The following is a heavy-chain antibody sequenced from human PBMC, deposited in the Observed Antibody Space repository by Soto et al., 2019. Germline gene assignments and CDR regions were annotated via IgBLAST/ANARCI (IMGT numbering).Heavy chain of an antibody. D-gene: IGHD1-1*01. CDR2: ISAYNGNT. V-gene: IGHV1-18*04. CDR1: VYTFTSYG. CDR3: SRDRLTQTSSYNYYYFGMEV. Sequence: QVQLMQSGAEVKKPGASVKVSCKASVYTFTSYGISWVRQAPGQGLEWMGWISAYNGNTEYAQKFQAIVTMTSDTSTSTAYMELRSLRFDDTAGYYCSRDRLTQTSSYNYYYFGMEVWGQGTTVTVSS. J-gene: IGHJ6*02.